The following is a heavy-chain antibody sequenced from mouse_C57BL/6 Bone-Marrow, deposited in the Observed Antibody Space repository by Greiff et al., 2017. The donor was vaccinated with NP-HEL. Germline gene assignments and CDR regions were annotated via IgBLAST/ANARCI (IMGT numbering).Heavy chain of an antibody. V-gene: IGHV5-6*02. J-gene: IGHJ2*01. CDR3: ARPYYGSASYYFDY. D-gene: IGHD1-1*01. CDR2: ISSGGSYT. Sequence: DVMLVESGGDLVKPGGSLKLSCAASGFTFSSYGMSWVRQTPDKRLEWVATISSGGSYTYYPDSVKGRFTISRDNAKNTLYLQMSSLKSEDTAMYYCARPYYGSASYYFDYWGQGTTLTVSS. CDR1: GFTFSSYG.